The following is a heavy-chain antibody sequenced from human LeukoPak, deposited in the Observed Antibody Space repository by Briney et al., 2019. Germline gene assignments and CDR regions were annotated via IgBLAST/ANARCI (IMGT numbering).Heavy chain of an antibody. J-gene: IGHJ4*02. V-gene: IGHV3-74*01. D-gene: IGHD6-6*01. CDR1: GFTFSNYW. CDR3: ARHADSSSAH. Sequence: GGSLRLSCAASGFTFSNYWMDWVRQAPGKGLVFVSRINPDGGTTIYADSVKGRFTISRDNARNTLYLQMNSLRAEDTAVYYCARHADSSSAHWGQGTLVTVSS. CDR2: INPDGGTT.